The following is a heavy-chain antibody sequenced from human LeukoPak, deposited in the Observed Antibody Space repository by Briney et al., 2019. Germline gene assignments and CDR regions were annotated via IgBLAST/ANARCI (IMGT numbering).Heavy chain of an antibody. Sequence: TSETLSLTCTVSGGSISSYYWSWIRQPPGKGLEWIGYIYYSGSTNYNPSLESRVTISIDTSKNQFSLKLSSVTAADTAVYYCARDQIIRSGSYTAMDVWGQGITVTVSS. CDR2: IYYSGST. CDR1: GGSISSYY. J-gene: IGHJ6*02. CDR3: ARDQIIRSGSYTAMDV. D-gene: IGHD3-10*01. V-gene: IGHV4-59*01.